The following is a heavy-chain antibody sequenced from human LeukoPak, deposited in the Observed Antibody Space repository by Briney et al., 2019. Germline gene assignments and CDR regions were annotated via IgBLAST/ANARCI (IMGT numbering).Heavy chain of an antibody. V-gene: IGHV3-48*04. CDR1: GFTFSTYS. D-gene: IGHD2-2*01. CDR3: ARDSPIPNAFDI. J-gene: IGHJ3*02. CDR2: ISSSSTI. Sequence: GGSLRLSCAASGFTFSTYSMNWVRQAPGKGLEWVSYISSSSTIYYADSVKGRFTISRDNAKNSLYLQMNSLRAEDTAVYYCARDSPIPNAFDIWGQGTMVTVSS.